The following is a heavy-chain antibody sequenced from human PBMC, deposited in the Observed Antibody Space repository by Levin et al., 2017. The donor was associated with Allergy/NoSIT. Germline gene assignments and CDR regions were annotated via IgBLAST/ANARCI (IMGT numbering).Heavy chain of an antibody. J-gene: IGHJ4*02. Sequence: PGGSLRLSCAASGFTFSSYAMSWVRQAPGKGLEWVSGISASGGSTYYADAVKGRFTISRDNSKNTLYLQMKSLRVEDTAVYSCAQEMHMSGWYIPLDYWGQGTLVTVSS. CDR2: ISASGGST. CDR3: AQEMHMSGWYIPLDY. D-gene: IGHD6-19*01. CDR1: GFTFSSYA. V-gene: IGHV3-23*01.